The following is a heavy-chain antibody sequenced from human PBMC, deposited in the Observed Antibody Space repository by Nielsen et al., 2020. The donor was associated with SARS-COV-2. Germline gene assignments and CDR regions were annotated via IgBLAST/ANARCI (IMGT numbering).Heavy chain of an antibody. CDR2: ISSSSSTI. V-gene: IGHV3-48*01. Sequence: GGSLRPSCAASGFTFRSYGMNWVRQAPGKGLEWVSYISSSSSTIYYADSVKGRFTISRDNAKNSLYLQMNSLRVEDTAVYYCARDLGYCYSTSCYTLAFDIWGQGTMVTVSS. D-gene: IGHD2-2*02. CDR3: ARDLGYCYSTSCYTLAFDI. J-gene: IGHJ3*02. CDR1: GFTFRSYG.